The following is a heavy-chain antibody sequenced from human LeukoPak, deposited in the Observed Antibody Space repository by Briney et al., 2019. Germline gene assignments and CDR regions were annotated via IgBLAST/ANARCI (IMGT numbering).Heavy chain of an antibody. V-gene: IGHV4-39*07. J-gene: IGHJ4*02. D-gene: IGHD6-19*01. CDR3: ARVGYSSGWAHDY. CDR2: IYYSGST. Sequence: SETLSLTCTVSGGSISSSSYYWGWIRQPPGKWLEWIGSIYYSGSTYYNPSLKSRVTISVDTSKNQFSLKLSSVTAADTAVYYCARVGYSSGWAHDYWGQGTLVTVSS. CDR1: GGSISSSSYY.